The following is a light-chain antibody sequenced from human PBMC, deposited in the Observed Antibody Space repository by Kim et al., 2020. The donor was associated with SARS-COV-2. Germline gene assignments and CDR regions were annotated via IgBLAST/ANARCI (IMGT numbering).Light chain of an antibody. Sequence: AVGQTVRITCPGDSLRSYYASWYQQTPGQAPVLVIYGKSNRHSGIPDRFSDSSSGSTCSLTITEAQAEDGAGYFFNSRDSSCNQWVFGGGTQLTVL. CDR3: NSRDSSCNQWV. J-gene: IGLJ3*02. CDR1: SLRSYY. CDR2: GKS. V-gene: IGLV3-19*01.